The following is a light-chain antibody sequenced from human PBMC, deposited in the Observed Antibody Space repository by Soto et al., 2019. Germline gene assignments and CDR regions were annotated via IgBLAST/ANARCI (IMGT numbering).Light chain of an antibody. CDR1: SSDVGGYNF. V-gene: IGLV2-14*01. CDR3: SSYAGSGTDNYV. Sequence: QSVLTQPASVSGSLGQSITIPCTGTSSDVGGYNFVSWYQQHPGKAPKLMISEVSNRPSGVSNRFSGSKSGNTASLTISGLQPEDEADYYCSSYAGSGTDNYVFGSGTKVTVL. CDR2: EVS. J-gene: IGLJ1*01.